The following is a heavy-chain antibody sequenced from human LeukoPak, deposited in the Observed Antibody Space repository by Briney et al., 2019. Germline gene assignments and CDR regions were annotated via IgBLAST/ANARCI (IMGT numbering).Heavy chain of an antibody. D-gene: IGHD6-13*01. CDR2: IKQDGSEK. CDR3: AREGVYSSSWFDP. CDR1: GFTFSSYW. V-gene: IGHV3-7*01. Sequence: GGSLRLSCAASGFTFSSYWMSWVRQAPGKGLEWVANIKQDGSEKYYVDSVKGRFAISRDNAKNSLYLQMNSLRAEDTAVYYCAREGVYSSSWFDPWGQGTLVTVSS. J-gene: IGHJ5*02.